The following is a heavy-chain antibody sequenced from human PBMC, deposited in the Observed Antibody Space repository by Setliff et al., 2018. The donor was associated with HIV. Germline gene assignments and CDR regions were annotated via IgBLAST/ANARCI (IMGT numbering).Heavy chain of an antibody. CDR3: ASKGGSGNYPDSDAFDI. V-gene: IGHV1-46*01. J-gene: IGHJ3*02. CDR2: INPSGDIT. D-gene: IGHD3-10*01. Sequence: PSVKVSCKASGNTFSSHYMHWVRQAPGKGLEWMGLINPSGDITSYAEKFQGRVTMTRDTSTSTVYMELRSLRSEDTAIYYCASKGGSGNYPDSDAFDIWGQGTLVTVSS. CDR1: GNTFSSHY.